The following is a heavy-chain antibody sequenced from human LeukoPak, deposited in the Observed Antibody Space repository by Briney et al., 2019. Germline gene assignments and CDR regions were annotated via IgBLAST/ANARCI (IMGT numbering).Heavy chain of an antibody. Sequence: GGSLRLSCAASGFTVSSNFMSWVRQAPGKGLEWVSVIYGGGSTYYADSVKGRFTISRDTSKNTLHLQMNSLRAEDTAVYYCVRDYYDTSARVLDYWGQGTLVTVSS. CDR2: IYGGGST. V-gene: IGHV3-53*01. CDR3: VRDYYDTSARVLDY. J-gene: IGHJ4*02. CDR1: GFTVSSNF. D-gene: IGHD3-22*01.